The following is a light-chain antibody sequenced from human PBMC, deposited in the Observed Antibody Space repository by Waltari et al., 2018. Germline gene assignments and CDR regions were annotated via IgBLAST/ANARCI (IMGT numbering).Light chain of an antibody. CDR2: KES. CDR3: QQCNSSPFT. Sequence: DIQMTQSPSTLSASVGDRVTITCRASQSISNSLAWYQHKPGKAPQLLIYKESTLETGAPSRFSGGGSGTEFTLTISSLQPDDFATYYCQQCNSSPFTFGQGTKLEIK. J-gene: IGKJ2*01. V-gene: IGKV1-5*03. CDR1: QSISNS.